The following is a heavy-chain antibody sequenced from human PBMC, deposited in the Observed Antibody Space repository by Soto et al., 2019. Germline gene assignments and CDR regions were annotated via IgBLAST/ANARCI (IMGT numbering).Heavy chain of an antibody. V-gene: IGHV3-21*01. CDR3: VRSPYGGYDYFDY. CDR1: GFTFSRHT. D-gene: IGHD5-12*01. Sequence: GGSLRLSCAGSGFTFSRHTMNWVRQAPGKGLEWVSSVSSSRSTTSYADSVKGRFTISRDNAKNTLYLQMNSLRAEDTAVYYCVRSPYGGYDYFDYWGPGTLVTVSS. CDR2: VSSSRSTT. J-gene: IGHJ4*02.